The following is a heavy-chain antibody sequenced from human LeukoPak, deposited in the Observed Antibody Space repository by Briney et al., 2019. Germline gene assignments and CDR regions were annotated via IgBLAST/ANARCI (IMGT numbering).Heavy chain of an antibody. V-gene: IGHV1-69*13. CDR1: GGTFSSYA. CDR3: ARAPRYCSSTSCYTDFDY. J-gene: IGHJ4*02. D-gene: IGHD2-2*02. CDR2: IIPIFGTA. Sequence: ASVKVSCKASGGTFSSYAISWVRQAPGQGLEWMGGIIPIFGTANYAQKFQGRATITADESTSTAYMELSSLRSEDTAVYYCARAPRYCSSTSCYTDFDYWGQGTLVTVSS.